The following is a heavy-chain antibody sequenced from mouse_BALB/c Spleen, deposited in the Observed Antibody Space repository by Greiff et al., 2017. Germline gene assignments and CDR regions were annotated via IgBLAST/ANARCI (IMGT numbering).Heavy chain of an antibody. CDR3: TDYDYVYAMDY. V-gene: IGHV1-15*01. D-gene: IGHD2-4*01. CDR2: IDPETGGT. Sequence: QVQLQQSGAELVRPGASVTLSCKASGYTFTDYEMHWVKQTPVHGLEWIGAIDPETGGTAYNQKFKGKATLTADKSSSTAYMELRSLTSEDSAVYYCTDYDYVYAMDYWGQGTSVTVSS. CDR1: GYTFTDYE. J-gene: IGHJ4*01.